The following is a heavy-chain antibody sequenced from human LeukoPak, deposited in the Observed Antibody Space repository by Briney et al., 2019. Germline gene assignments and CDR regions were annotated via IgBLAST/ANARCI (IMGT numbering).Heavy chain of an antibody. J-gene: IGHJ3*02. CDR3: AKREVRMITIFGVAPFFFDI. CDR2: ISGSGGST. CDR1: GFTFSSYA. V-gene: IGHV3-23*01. D-gene: IGHD3-3*01. Sequence: GGSLRLSCAASGFTFSSYAMSWVRQAPGKGLEWVSAISGSGGSTYYADSVKGRFTISRDNSKNTLYLQMNSLRAEDTAVYYCAKREVRMITIFGVAPFFFDIWGQGTMVTVSS.